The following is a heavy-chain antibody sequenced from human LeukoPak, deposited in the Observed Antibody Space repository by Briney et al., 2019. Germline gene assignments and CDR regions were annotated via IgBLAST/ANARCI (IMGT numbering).Heavy chain of an antibody. CDR1: GFSLSNYN. V-gene: IGHV3-21*01. CDR2: ISSSSSYI. D-gene: IGHD1-1*01. Sequence: PGGSLRLSCVASGFSLSNYNMSWVRQAPGKGLEWVSSISSSSSYIYYADSVKGRFTISRDNAKNSLYLQMNSLRAEDTAVYYCARDWGYNWNDEGAFDIWGQGTMVTVSS. J-gene: IGHJ3*02. CDR3: ARDWGYNWNDEGAFDI.